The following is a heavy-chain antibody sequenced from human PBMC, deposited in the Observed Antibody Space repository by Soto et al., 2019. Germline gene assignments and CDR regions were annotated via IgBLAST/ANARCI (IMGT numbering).Heavy chain of an antibody. Sequence: QLQLQESGPGLVKPSETLSLTCSVSGDSINSDKYYWGWIRQPPGKGLEWLGSIYFRGNTYYNPSIQTRVTIALDKSKSQFSLKPNSVTAADSAVYFCARLEGLATISYYFDFWGQGALVTVSS. CDR3: ARLEGLATISYYFDF. CDR1: GDSINSDKYY. V-gene: IGHV4-39*01. J-gene: IGHJ4*02. D-gene: IGHD3-9*01. CDR2: IYFRGNT.